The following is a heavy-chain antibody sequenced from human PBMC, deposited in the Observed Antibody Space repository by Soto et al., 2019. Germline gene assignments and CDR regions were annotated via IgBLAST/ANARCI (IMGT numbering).Heavy chain of an antibody. D-gene: IGHD2-2*01. CDR3: ARGLGLPAATNFWPYYYTMDV. CDR2: ISTYNGNT. V-gene: IGHV1-18*01. Sequence: QVQLVQSGAEVKKPGASVKVSCKASGYAFSSHGITWVRQAPGQGLEWMGRISTYNGNTNYAQKFQGRVTMTTDTSTTTAYMELRSLTSDDTAVYYCARGLGLPAATNFWPYYYTMDVWGQGTTVTVSS. CDR1: GYAFSSHG. J-gene: IGHJ6*02.